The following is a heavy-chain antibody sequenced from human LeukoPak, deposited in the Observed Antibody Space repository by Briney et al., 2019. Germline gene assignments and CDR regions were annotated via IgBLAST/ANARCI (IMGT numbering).Heavy chain of an antibody. CDR2: IIPIFGTA. CDR1: GGTFSSYA. D-gene: IGHD3-16*02. V-gene: IGHV1-69*05. Sequence: SSVKVSCKASGGTFSSYAISWVRQAPGQGLEWMGRIIPIFGTANYAQKFQGRVTITTDESTCTAYMELSSLRSEDTAVYYCARLDDYVWGSYRYPNAFDIWGQGTMVTVSS. CDR3: ARLDDYVWGSYRYPNAFDI. J-gene: IGHJ3*02.